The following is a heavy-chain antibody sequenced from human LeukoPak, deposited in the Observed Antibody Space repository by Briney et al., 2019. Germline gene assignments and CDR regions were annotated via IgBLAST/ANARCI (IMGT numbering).Heavy chain of an antibody. Sequence: GASVKVSCKASGYTFTSYAMHWVRQAPGQRLEWMGWLNAGNGNTKYSQKFQGRVTITRDTSASTAYMELSSLRSEDTAVYYCARDIVVVPAAPDGMDVWGKGTTVTVSS. CDR1: GYTFTSYA. J-gene: IGHJ6*04. D-gene: IGHD2-2*01. CDR3: ARDIVVVPAAPDGMDV. CDR2: LNAGNGNT. V-gene: IGHV1-3*01.